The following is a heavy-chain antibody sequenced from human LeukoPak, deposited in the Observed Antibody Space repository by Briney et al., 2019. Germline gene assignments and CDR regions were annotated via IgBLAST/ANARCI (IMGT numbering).Heavy chain of an antibody. D-gene: IGHD4-17*01. CDR1: GGSISSDNYY. V-gene: IGHV4-30-4*01. CDR2: IYYNGGT. Sequence: SQTLSLTCTVSGGSISSDNYYWTWIRQPPGKGLEWIGCIYYNGGTYYNPSLKSRLTISIDTSKNQFSLRLSSVTAADTAVYYCARGNLRYDAFDIWGQGTMVTVS. CDR3: ARGNLRYDAFDI. J-gene: IGHJ3*02.